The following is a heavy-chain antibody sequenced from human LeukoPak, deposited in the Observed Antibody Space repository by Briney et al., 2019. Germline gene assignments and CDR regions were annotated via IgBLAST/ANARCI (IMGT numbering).Heavy chain of an antibody. CDR3: AKGLDILTGWSYFDY. CDR1: GFTFSSYG. CDR2: IRYDGSNK. V-gene: IGHV3-30*02. Sequence: GGSLRLSCAASGFTFSSYGMHWVHQAPGKGLEWVAFIRYDGSNKYYADSVKGRFTISRDNSKNTLYLQMNSLRAEDTAVYYCAKGLDILTGWSYFDYWGQGTLVTVSS. D-gene: IGHD3-9*01. J-gene: IGHJ4*02.